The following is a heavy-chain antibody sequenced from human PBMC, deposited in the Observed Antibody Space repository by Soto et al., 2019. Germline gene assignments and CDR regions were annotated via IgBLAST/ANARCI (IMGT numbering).Heavy chain of an antibody. CDR1: GGYISSFY. D-gene: IGHD3-16*01. V-gene: IGHV4-59*01. CDR3: ARGEERGAMPSGY. CDR2: IYYSGST. J-gene: IGHJ4*02. Sequence: QVQLQESGPGLVKPSETLSLTCTVSGGYISSFYWSWLRQPPGKGLECIGYIYYSGSTNYNPSLKSRVTMSVDTSKNPFSLKLSSVTAADTAVYYCARGEERGAMPSGYWGQGSLVTVSS.